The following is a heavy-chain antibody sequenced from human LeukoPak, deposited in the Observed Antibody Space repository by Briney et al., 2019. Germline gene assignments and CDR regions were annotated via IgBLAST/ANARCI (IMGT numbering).Heavy chain of an antibody. D-gene: IGHD1-26*01. CDR2: ISSSSSYI. CDR3: ARFSVGATN. V-gene: IGHV3-21*01. Sequence: NAGGSLRLCCAASGFTFSSYSMNWVRQAPGKGLEWVSSISSSSSYIYYADSVKGRFTISRDNAKNSLYLEKNSMRAEDTAVYNCARFSVGATNWGQGTLVTVSS. CDR1: GFTFSSYS. J-gene: IGHJ4*02.